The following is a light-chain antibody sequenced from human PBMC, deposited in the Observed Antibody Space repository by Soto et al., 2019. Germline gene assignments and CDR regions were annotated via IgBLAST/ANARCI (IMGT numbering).Light chain of an antibody. J-gene: IGLJ3*02. CDR3: TSYTSSSTGV. CDR2: EVS. Sequence: QSALPQPASVSGSPGQSITISCTGTSSDVGGYNYVSWYQQHPGKAPKLMIYEVSNRPSGVSNRFSGSKSGNTASLTIAGLQAEDEYYYHCTSYTSSSTGVFGGGTKLTVL. CDR1: SSDVGGYNY. V-gene: IGLV2-14*01.